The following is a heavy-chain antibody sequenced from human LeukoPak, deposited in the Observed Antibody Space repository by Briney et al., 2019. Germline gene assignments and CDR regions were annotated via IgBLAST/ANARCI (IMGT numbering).Heavy chain of an antibody. CDR2: IFYNGDT. Sequence: PSETLSLTCSVSGGSIESYYWSWIRQPPGKGLEWVGYIFYNGDTNYNPSLKGRITISVDTPKNQFSLKLRSVTAADTAVYYCARAPQYSSSWYPGYFDYWGQGTLVTVSS. CDR3: ARAPQYSSSWYPGYFDY. V-gene: IGHV4-59*08. D-gene: IGHD6-13*01. CDR1: GGSIESYY. J-gene: IGHJ4*02.